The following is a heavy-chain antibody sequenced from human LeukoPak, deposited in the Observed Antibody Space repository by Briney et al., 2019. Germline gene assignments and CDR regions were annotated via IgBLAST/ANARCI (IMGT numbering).Heavy chain of an antibody. Sequence: SETLSLTCTVSGGSISSSSYYWGWIRQPPGKGLEWIGSIYYRGSTYYNPSLKSRVTISVDTSKNQFSLKLTSVTTADTAVYHCARHGVERAGLNSLGQGTLVTVSS. CDR1: GGSISSSSYY. J-gene: IGHJ5*02. D-gene: IGHD6-13*01. CDR3: ARHGVERAGLNS. CDR2: IYYRGST. V-gene: IGHV4-39*01.